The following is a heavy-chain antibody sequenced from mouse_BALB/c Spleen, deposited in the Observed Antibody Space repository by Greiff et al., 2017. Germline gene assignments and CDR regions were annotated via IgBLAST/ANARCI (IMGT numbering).Heavy chain of an antibody. Sequence: QVQLKESGPGLVAPSQSLSITCTVSGFSLTGYGVNWVRQPPGKGLEWLGMIWGDGSTDYNSALKSRLSISKDNSKSQVFLKMNSLQTDDTARYYCAREDGNYKYYYAMDDWGQGTSVTVSS. CDR1: GFSLTGYG. V-gene: IGHV2-6-7*01. CDR3: AREDGNYKYYYAMDD. J-gene: IGHJ4*01. CDR2: IWGDGST. D-gene: IGHD2-1*01.